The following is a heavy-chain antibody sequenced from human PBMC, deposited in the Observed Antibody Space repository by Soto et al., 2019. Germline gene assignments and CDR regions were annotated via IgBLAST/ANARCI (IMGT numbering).Heavy chain of an antibody. D-gene: IGHD6-13*01. CDR1: GFTFSSYA. J-gene: IGHJ1*01. V-gene: IGHV3-23*01. CDR3: AKGPVAQLDVEYFQH. Sequence: GGSLRLSCAASGFTFSSYAMSWVRQAPGKGLEWVSAISGSGGSTYYADSVQGRFTISRDNSKNTLYLQMNSLRAEDTAVYYCAKGPVAQLDVEYFQHWGQGTLVTVSS. CDR2: ISGSGGST.